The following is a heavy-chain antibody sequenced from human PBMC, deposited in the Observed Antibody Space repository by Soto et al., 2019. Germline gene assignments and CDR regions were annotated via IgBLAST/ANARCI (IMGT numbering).Heavy chain of an antibody. CDR1: GFTCSSYS. CDR2: ISTTSSSI. V-gene: IGHV3-48*02. J-gene: IGHJ4*02. Sequence: GSLRLSGAASGFTCSSYSMNWVRQAPGKGLEWISYISTTSSSIYYADSVKGRFTISRDNAKNSLFLQMNSLRDEDTAVYYCARKGVAFDYWGQGALVTVSS. CDR3: ARKGVAFDY. D-gene: IGHD3-3*01.